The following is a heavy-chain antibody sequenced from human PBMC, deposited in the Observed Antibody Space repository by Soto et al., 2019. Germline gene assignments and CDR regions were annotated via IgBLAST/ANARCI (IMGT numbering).Heavy chain of an antibody. CDR1: GFTFSSYA. Sequence: VGSLRLSCAASGFTFSSYAMSWVRQAPGKGLEWVSAISGSGGSTYYADSVKGRFTISRDNSKNTLYLQMNSLRAEDTAVYYCAKAGTMIVVVIRSFDYWGQGTLVTVSS. J-gene: IGHJ4*02. CDR3: AKAGTMIVVVIRSFDY. CDR2: ISGSGGST. V-gene: IGHV3-23*01. D-gene: IGHD3-22*01.